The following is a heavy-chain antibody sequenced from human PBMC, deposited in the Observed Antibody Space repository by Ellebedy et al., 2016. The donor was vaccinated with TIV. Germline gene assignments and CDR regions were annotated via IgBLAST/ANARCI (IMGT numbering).Heavy chain of an antibody. Sequence: ASVKVSCKASGYTFTSYDINWVRQAPGQRLEWMGWINAGNGNTKYSQKFQGRVTITRDTSASTAYMELSSLRSDDTAVYYCARAKDIVVVPAADPTYWFNPWGQGTLVTVSS. CDR3: ARAKDIVVVPAADPTYWFNP. CDR2: INAGNGNT. J-gene: IGHJ5*02. CDR1: GYTFTSYD. V-gene: IGHV1-3*01. D-gene: IGHD2-2*01.